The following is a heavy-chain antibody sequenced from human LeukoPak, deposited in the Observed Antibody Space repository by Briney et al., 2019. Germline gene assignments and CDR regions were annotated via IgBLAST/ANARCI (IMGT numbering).Heavy chain of an antibody. V-gene: IGHV4-34*01. D-gene: IGHD6-13*01. CDR1: GGSFSGYY. CDR3: ARRRYSSSARIIYTTYNWFDP. Sequence: SETLSLTCAVYGGSFSGYYWSWIRQPPGKGLEWIGEINHSGSTNYNPSLKSRVTKSVDTSKNQFSLKLSSVTAADTAVYYCARRRYSSSARIIYTTYNWFDPWGQGTLVTVSS. J-gene: IGHJ5*02. CDR2: INHSGST.